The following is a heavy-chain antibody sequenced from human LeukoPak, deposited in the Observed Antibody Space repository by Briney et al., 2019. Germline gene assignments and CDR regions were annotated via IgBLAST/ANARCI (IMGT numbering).Heavy chain of an antibody. CDR1: GGSISGYY. Sequence: SETLSLTCTLSGGSISGYYYNWIRHPPGKGLECIGYIYYSGSTNYNPSLKTRVTISLDPSKNQFSLKLSSVTAGDTAVYYCARSVVTLYWYCDLWGRGTLVTVSS. J-gene: IGHJ2*01. CDR2: IYYSGST. D-gene: IGHD4-23*01. V-gene: IGHV4-59*01. CDR3: ARSVVTLYWYCDL.